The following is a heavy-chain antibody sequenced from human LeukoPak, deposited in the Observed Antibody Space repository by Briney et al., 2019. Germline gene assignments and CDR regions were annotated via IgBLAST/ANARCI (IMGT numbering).Heavy chain of an antibody. CDR2: ISSNGGST. V-gene: IGHV3-64*01. Sequence: GGSLRLSCAASGFTFSSYAMHWVRQAPGKGLEYVSAISSNGGSTYYANSVKGRFTISRDNSKNTLYLQMNSLRAEDTAVYYCARDPVDYGSGSYFAFDIWGQGTMVTVSS. J-gene: IGHJ3*02. D-gene: IGHD3-10*01. CDR1: GFTFSSYA. CDR3: ARDPVDYGSGSYFAFDI.